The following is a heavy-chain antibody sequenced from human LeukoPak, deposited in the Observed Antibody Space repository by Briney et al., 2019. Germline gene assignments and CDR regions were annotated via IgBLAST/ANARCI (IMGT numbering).Heavy chain of an antibody. D-gene: IGHD3-10*01. CDR2: INPNSGGT. CDR1: GYTFTGYY. V-gene: IGHV1-2*02. J-gene: IGHJ5*02. CDR3: AKDRGQILWFGELYP. Sequence: ASVKVSCKASGYTFTGYYMHWVRQAPGQGLEWMGWINPNSGGTNYAQKFQGRVTMTRDTSISTAYMELSRLRSDDTAVYYCAKDRGQILWFGELYPWGQGTLVTVSS.